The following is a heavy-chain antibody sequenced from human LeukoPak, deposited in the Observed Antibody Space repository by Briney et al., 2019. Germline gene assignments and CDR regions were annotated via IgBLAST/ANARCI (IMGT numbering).Heavy chain of an antibody. CDR3: TGSGDGRLDGVGF. V-gene: IGHV3-73*01. CDR2: IRSKANNYAT. J-gene: IGHJ3*01. D-gene: IGHD3-10*01. Sequence: GGSLRLSCAAPGFTFSGSAMHWVRQASEKGLEWVGRIRSKANNYATAYAASVKGRFTISRDDSKNTAYLQMNSLKTEDTAVYYCTGSGDGRLDGVGFWGQGTMVTVSS. CDR1: GFTFSGSA.